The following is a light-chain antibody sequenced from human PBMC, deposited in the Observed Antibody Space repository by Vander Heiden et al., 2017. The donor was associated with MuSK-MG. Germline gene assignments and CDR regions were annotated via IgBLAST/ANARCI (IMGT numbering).Light chain of an antibody. CDR1: SSDVGDYNY. CDR3: SSYTTSSTLLV. Sequence: QSALPQPASVSGSPGQSITISCTGTSSDVGDYNYVSWYQQHPGKAPRLLIYEVSNRPSGVSHRFSGSKSGNTASLTISGLQAEDEADYYCSSYTTSSTLLVFGGGTKLTVL. J-gene: IGLJ2*01. V-gene: IGLV2-14*01. CDR2: EVS.